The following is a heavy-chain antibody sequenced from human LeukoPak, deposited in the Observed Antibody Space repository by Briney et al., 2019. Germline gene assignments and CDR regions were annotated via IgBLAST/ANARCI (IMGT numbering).Heavy chain of an antibody. Sequence: PGGSLRLSCAASGFTFSSSGMHWVRQAPGKGLEWVAIISYDGSNKYYADSVKDRFTISRDNSKNTLYLQMNSLRAEDTAVYYCAKSCLDTYYDTLTGSDYWGQGTLVTVSS. D-gene: IGHD3-9*01. CDR1: GFTFSSSG. V-gene: IGHV3-30*18. J-gene: IGHJ4*02. CDR3: AKSCLDTYYDTLTGSDY. CDR2: ISYDGSNK.